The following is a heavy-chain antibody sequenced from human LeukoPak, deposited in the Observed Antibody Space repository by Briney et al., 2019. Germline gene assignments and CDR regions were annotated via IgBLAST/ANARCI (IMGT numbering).Heavy chain of an antibody. CDR1: GYTFTSYG. CDR2: ISAYNGNT. CDR3: ARDIGAVASNWFDP. D-gene: IGHD6-13*01. V-gene: IGHV1-18*01. J-gene: IGHJ5*02. Sequence: GASVKVSCTASGYTFTSYGISWVRQAPGQGLEWMGWISAYNGNTNYAQKLQGRVTMTTDTSTSTAYMELRSLRSDDTAVYYCARDIGAVASNWFDPWGQGTLVTVSS.